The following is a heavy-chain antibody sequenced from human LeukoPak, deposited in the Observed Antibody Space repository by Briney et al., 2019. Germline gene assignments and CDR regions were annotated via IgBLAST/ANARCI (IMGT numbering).Heavy chain of an antibody. CDR3: ARDNAVDTAMAEDYYGMDV. Sequence: GGSLRLSCAASGFTFSSYAMSWVRQAPGKGLEWVSGISGSGGSTYYADSVKGRFTISRDNPKNTLYLQMNSLRAEDTAVYYCARDNAVDTAMAEDYYGMDVWGQGTTVTVSS. CDR1: GFTFSSYA. CDR2: ISGSGGST. J-gene: IGHJ6*02. D-gene: IGHD5-18*01. V-gene: IGHV3-23*01.